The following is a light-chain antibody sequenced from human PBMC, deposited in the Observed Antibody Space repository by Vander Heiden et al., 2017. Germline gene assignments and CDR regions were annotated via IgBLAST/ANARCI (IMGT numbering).Light chain of an antibody. Sequence: DIQMTQSPSTLSASVGDRVTITCRASQSISSWLAWYQQKPGKAPKLLIYKASSLESGVPSSFSGSEYGTEFTLTISSLQPDDFAAYYCQQHNSYSPITFGGGTKVEIK. CDR2: KAS. J-gene: IGKJ4*01. CDR3: QQHNSYSPIT. CDR1: QSISSW. V-gene: IGKV1-5*03.